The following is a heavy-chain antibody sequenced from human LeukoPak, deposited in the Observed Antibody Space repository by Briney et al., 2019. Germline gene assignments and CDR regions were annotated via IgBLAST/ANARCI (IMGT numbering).Heavy chain of an antibody. Sequence: KASETLSLTCAVYGGSFSGYYWSWIRQPPGKGLEWIGEINHSGSTNYNPSLKSRVTISVDTSKNQFSLKLSSVTAADTAVYYCARGGWGFFIWGQGTLVTVSS. J-gene: IGHJ4*02. CDR3: ARGGWGFFI. V-gene: IGHV4-34*01. D-gene: IGHD2-21*01. CDR1: GGSFSGYY. CDR2: INHSGST.